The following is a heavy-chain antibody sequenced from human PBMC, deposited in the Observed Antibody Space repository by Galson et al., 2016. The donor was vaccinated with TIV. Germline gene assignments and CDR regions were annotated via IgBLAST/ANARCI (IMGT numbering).Heavy chain of an antibody. J-gene: IGHJ4*02. V-gene: IGHV3-23*01. CDR3: AKTQVDIVVAPAATPGYYFDY. CDR2: SSGSGDTI. D-gene: IGHD2-2*02. Sequence: MSWIRPAPGKGLEWVSTSSGSGDTIYYADSVKGRFTISRDNSKGTLYLQMSSLRVDDTAIYYCAKTQVDIVVAPAATPGYYFDYWGQGTLVTVSS.